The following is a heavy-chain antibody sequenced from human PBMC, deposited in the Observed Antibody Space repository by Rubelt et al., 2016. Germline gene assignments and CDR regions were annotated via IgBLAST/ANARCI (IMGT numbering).Heavy chain of an antibody. V-gene: IGHV1-18*01. J-gene: IGHJ4*02. Sequence: QVQLVQSGAEVKKPGASVKVSCKASGYTFTTYGINWVRQAPGQGLEWMGWISAYNGNTNHAQKLQGRVTMTTGTATSTAYMELRSLRSDDTAVYYCAREAYSGRYPLIDYWGQGTLVTVSS. CDR2: ISAYNGNT. CDR3: AREAYSGRYPLIDY. D-gene: IGHD1-26*01. CDR1: GYTFTTYG.